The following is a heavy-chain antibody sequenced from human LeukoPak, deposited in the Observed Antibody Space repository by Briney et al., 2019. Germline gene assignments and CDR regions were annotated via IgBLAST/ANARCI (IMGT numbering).Heavy chain of an antibody. V-gene: IGHV4-59*01. D-gene: IGHD1-14*01. J-gene: IGHJ3*02. CDR2: IYYSGNT. Sequence: SETLSLTCTVSGDSISNYYWSWIRQPPGKGLEWIGYIYYSGNTDYNPSLKSRVTISVDTSKNQFSLRLNSVTAADTAVYYCARYRNEALFAFDIWGQGTMVTVSS. CDR3: ARYRNEALFAFDI. CDR1: GDSISNYY.